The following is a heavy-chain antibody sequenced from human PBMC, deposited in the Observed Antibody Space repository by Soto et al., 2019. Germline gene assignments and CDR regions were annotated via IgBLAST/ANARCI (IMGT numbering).Heavy chain of an antibody. CDR2: INPYSGNT. V-gene: IGHV1-18*01. J-gene: IGHJ6*02. CDR1: RYIFVNYG. CDR3: AMVDNYVTPTPQDV. Sequence: QVQLVQSGDEVRKPASSVKVSCKASRYIFVNYGIAWVRQAPGQVLEWMGWINPYSGNTHYASKLQGRLTMAPDTSTSPAFMDLGSLASGETAVYYCAMVDNYVTPTPQDVWGQGTTVTVSS. D-gene: IGHD3-16*01.